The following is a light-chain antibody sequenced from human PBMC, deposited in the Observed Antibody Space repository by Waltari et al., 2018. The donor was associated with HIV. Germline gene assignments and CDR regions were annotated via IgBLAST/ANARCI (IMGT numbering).Light chain of an antibody. J-gene: IGKJ4*01. V-gene: IGKV2-28*01. CDR2: VGS. Sequence: DVVMTQSPLSLRVTPGEPAYISCRSSQSLLSRNGNNYLDWYLQKPGQSPQLLIYVGSNRASGVPYRFSGSGSGTDFTLKISRVEAEDVGVYYCMQALEAPLTFGGGTKVQIK. CDR3: MQALEAPLT. CDR1: QSLLSRNGNNY.